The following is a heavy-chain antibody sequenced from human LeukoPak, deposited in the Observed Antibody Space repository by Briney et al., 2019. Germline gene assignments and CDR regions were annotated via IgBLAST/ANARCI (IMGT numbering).Heavy chain of an antibody. D-gene: IGHD3-3*01. J-gene: IGHJ5*02. CDR1: GGSISSGSYY. CDR2: IYTSGST. Sequence: SETLSLACTVCGGSISSGSYYWSWIRQPAGKGLEWIGRIYTSGSTNYNPSLKSRVTISVDTSKNQFSLKLSSVTAADTAVYYCARARGITIFGVVGLFDPWGQGTLVTVSS. V-gene: IGHV4-61*02. CDR3: ARARGITIFGVVGLFDP.